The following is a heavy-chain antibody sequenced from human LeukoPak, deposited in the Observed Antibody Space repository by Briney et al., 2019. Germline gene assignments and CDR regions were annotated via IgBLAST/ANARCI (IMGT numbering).Heavy chain of an antibody. J-gene: IGHJ4*02. V-gene: IGHV4-34*01. D-gene: IGHD3-22*01. CDR3: ARSNYYDSSGYYHGYQLDY. CDR2: INHSGST. CDR1: GGSFSGYY. Sequence: PSETLSLTCAVYGGSFSGYYWSWIRQPPGKGLEWIGEINHSGSTNYNPSLKSRVTISVDTSKNQFSLKLSSVTAADTAVYYCARSNYYDSSGYYHGYQLDYWGQGTLVTVSS.